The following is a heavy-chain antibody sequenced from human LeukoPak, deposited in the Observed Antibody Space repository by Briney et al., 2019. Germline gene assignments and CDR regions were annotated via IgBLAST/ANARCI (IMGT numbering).Heavy chain of an antibody. CDR2: IYYSGST. CDR3: ARESYDFWSGSILLTGFDP. J-gene: IGHJ5*02. V-gene: IGHV4-39*07. Sequence: KPSGTLSLTCTVSGGSISSSSYYWGWIRQPPGKGLEWIGGIYYSGSTYYNPSLKSRVTISVDTSKNQFSLKVSSVTAADTAVYYCARESYDFWSGSILLTGFDPWGQGTLVTVSS. CDR1: GGSISSSSYY. D-gene: IGHD3-3*01.